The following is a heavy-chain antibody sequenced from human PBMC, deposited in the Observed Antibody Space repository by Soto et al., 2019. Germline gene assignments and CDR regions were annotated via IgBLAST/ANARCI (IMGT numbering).Heavy chain of an antibody. Sequence: GGSLRLSCAASGFTFSSYWMHWVRQGPGKGLAWVSRISGDGIGTAYADSVEGRFTISRDNAKNILYLQMNSLRAEDTAVFYCARGASGSKFDSWGQGTQVTVSS. D-gene: IGHD6-25*01. CDR3: ARGASGSKFDS. CDR2: ISGDGIGT. J-gene: IGHJ4*02. V-gene: IGHV3-74*01. CDR1: GFTFSSYW.